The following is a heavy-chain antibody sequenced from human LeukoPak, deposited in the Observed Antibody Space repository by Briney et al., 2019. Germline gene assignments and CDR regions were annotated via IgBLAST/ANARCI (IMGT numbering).Heavy chain of an antibody. CDR2: ISTDGSST. CDR3: ARVGGSGSPLGY. D-gene: IGHD3-10*01. J-gene: IGHJ4*02. CDR1: GFTFSSYW. Sequence: GGSLRLSCAASGFTFSSYWMHWVRQAPGEGLVWVSRISTDGSSTSYADSVKGRFTISRDNAKNTLYLQMNSLRAEDTAVYYCARVGGSGSPLGYWGQGTLVTVSS. V-gene: IGHV3-74*01.